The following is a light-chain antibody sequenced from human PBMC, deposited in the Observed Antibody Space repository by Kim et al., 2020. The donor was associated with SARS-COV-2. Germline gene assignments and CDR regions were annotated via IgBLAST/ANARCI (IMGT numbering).Light chain of an antibody. V-gene: IGKV3-20*01. CDR1: QSVSCSS. CDR2: GAS. CDR3: QQYGSSRRT. J-gene: IGKJ1*01. Sequence: SPGERAPLSCRASQSVSCSSLAWYQQKPGQAPRLLIYGASSRATGIPDRFSGSGSGTDFTLTISRLEPEDFAVYYCQQYGSSRRTFGQGTKVEIK.